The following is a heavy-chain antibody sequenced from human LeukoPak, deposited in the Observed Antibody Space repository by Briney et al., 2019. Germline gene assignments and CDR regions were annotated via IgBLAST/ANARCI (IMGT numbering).Heavy chain of an antibody. V-gene: IGHV1-2*02. CDR1: GYVFTAYY. CDR3: ARAHRIVVGGENWFDP. CDR2: INPNTGYT. J-gene: IGHJ5*02. Sequence: GASVKVSCKASGYVFTAYYIHWVRQAPGQGLEWMGWINPNTGYTTYAQKFQGRVTMTRDTSITTAYMELSRLTSNDTAVYYCARAHRIVVGGENWFDPWGQGSLVTVSS. D-gene: IGHD2-2*01.